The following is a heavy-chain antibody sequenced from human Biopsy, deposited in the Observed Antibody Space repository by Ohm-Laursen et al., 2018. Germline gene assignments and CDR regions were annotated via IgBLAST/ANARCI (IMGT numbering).Heavy chain of an antibody. CDR2: LWYDGTNK. D-gene: IGHD1-1*01. CDR1: GFIFSSYG. CDR3: ARPTNARAGGAPFDI. V-gene: IGHV3-33*01. J-gene: IGHJ3*02. Sequence: SLRLSCAASGFIFSSYGMHWVRQAPGKGLEWVAVLWYDGTNKYYADSVKGRFTISRDNSKNALYLQMNSLRAEDTAMYYCARPTNARAGGAPFDIWGQGTMVTVSS.